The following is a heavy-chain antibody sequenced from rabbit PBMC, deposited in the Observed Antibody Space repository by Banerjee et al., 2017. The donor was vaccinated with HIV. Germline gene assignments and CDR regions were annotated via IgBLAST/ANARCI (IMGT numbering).Heavy chain of an antibody. CDR1: GFSFSTTYY. Sequence: QEQLVESGGGLVQPEGSLTLTCTASGFSFSTTYYMCWVRQAPGKGLEWIACINTSSGNTVYATWAKGRFTISRTSSTTVTLQMTSLTAADTATYFCATSVLVGVRLWGQGTLVTVS. D-gene: IGHD4-1*01. V-gene: IGHV1S45*01. CDR3: ATSVLVGVRL. CDR2: INTSSGNT. J-gene: IGHJ3*01.